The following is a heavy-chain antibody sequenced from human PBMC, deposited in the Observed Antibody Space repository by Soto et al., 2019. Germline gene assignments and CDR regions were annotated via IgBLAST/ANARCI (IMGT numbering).Heavy chain of an antibody. D-gene: IGHD6-13*01. J-gene: IGHJ6*03. Sequence: QVHLVQAGAEVKKPGASVKVSCKASGYTFTSYDINWVRQATGQGLEWMGWMNPNSGNTGYAQKFQGRVTMTRNTFISTAYMELSSLRSEDTAVYYCARGPGSWYYYYMDVWGKGTTVTVSS. CDR2: MNPNSGNT. V-gene: IGHV1-8*01. CDR3: ARGPGSWYYYYMDV. CDR1: GYTFTSYD.